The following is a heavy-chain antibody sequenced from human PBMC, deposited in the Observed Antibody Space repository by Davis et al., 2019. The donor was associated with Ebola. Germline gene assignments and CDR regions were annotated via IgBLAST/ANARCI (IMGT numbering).Heavy chain of an antibody. V-gene: IGHV4-34*01. J-gene: IGHJ3*02. CDR1: GGSFSGYY. Sequence: PSETLSLTCAVYGGSFSGYYWSWIRQPPGKGLEWIGEINHSGSTNYNPSLKSRVTISVDTSKNQFSLKLSSVTAADTAVYYCARYGYYSGAFDIWGQGTMVTVSS. CDR3: ARYGYYSGAFDI. CDR2: INHSGST. D-gene: IGHD2-15*01.